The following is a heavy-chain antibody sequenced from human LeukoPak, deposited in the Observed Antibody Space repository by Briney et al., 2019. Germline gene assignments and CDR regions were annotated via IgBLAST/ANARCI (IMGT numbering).Heavy chain of an antibody. V-gene: IGHV1-69*13. CDR2: IIPIFGTA. CDR3: ARVDSYGGNSYFDY. Sequence: GASVKASCKASGGTFSSYAISWVRQAPGQGLEWMGGIIPIFGTANYAQKFQGRVTITADESTSTAYMELSSLRSEDTAVYYCARVDSYGGNSYFDYWGQGTLVTVSS. CDR1: GGTFSSYA. D-gene: IGHD4-23*01. J-gene: IGHJ4*02.